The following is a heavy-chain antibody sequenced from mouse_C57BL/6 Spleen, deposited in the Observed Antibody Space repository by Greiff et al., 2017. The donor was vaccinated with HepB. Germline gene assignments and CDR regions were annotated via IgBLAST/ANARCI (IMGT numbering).Heavy chain of an antibody. J-gene: IGHJ2*01. CDR3: ATPYDYDETFDY. CDR2: IYPGSGST. Sequence: QVHVKQPGAELVKPGASVKMSCKASGYTFTSYWITWVKQRPGQGLEWIGDIYPGSGSTNYNEKFKSKATLTVDTSSSTAYMQLSSLTSEDSAVYYCATPYDYDETFDYWGQGTTLTVSS. CDR1: GYTFTSYW. V-gene: IGHV1-55*01. D-gene: IGHD2-4*01.